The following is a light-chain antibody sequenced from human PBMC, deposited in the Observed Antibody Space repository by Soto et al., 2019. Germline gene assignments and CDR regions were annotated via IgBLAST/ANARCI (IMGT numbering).Light chain of an antibody. CDR2: GAS. V-gene: IGKV3-20*01. J-gene: IGKJ3*01. Sequence: EIVLTQSPGTLSLSPGERATLSCRTSQTVCSTCLAWYQQKPGQAPRLLISGASNRANGIPDRFSGSGSGTDVTLTITRLEPDDFVVYYCQQYGGSPGFTFGPGTKVDIK. CDR3: QQYGGSPGFT. CDR1: QTVCSTC.